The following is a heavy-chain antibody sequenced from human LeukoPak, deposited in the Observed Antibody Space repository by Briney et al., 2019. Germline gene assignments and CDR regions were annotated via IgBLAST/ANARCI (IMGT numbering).Heavy chain of an antibody. V-gene: IGHV3-7*01. Sequence: QAGGSLRLSCAASGFAFSNYWMTWVRQAPGKGLVWVANIKEDGSEIFYVDSVKGRFTISRDNARNSLYLQMNSLRAEDTAVYYCTRTPDGVDYWGQGTLVTVSS. CDR3: TRTPDGVDY. D-gene: IGHD3-10*01. CDR2: IKEDGSEI. J-gene: IGHJ4*02. CDR1: GFAFSNYW.